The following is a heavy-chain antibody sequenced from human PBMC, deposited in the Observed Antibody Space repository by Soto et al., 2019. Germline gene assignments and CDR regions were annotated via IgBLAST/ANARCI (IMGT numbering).Heavy chain of an antibody. CDR3: ARDIPGYSSSWYGQNWFDA. D-gene: IGHD6-13*01. CDR1: GGTFSSYT. V-gene: IGHV1-69*04. J-gene: IGHJ5*02. Sequence: SVKVSCKASGGTFSSYTISWVRQAPGQGLEWMGRIIPILGIANYAQKFQGRVTITADKSTSTAYMELSSLRSEDTAVYYCARDIPGYSSSWYGQNWFDAWGQGTLVTVSS. CDR2: IIPILGIA.